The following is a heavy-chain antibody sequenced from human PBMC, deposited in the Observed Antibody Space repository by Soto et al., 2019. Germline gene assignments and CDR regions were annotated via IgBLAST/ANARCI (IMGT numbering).Heavy chain of an antibody. CDR2: IYWGGDK. D-gene: IGHD2-2*01. CDR1: GFSLSTSGVG. V-gene: IGHV2-5*02. J-gene: IGHJ4*02. Sequence: SGPTLVNPTQTLTLTFTFTGFSLSTSGVGVGWIRQPPGKALEWLALIYWGGDKRYSPSLKNRLTISKDTSKNQVVLTMTNMEPVDTATYYCAHSRGIVPTPRPWTWGVGGPGLPPPSAPFDCWGQGALVTGSS. CDR3: AHSRGIVPTPRPWTWGVGGPGLPPPSAPFDC.